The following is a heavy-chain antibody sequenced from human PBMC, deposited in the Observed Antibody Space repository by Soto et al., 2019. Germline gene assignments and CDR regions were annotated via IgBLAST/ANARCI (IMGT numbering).Heavy chain of an antibody. D-gene: IGHD1-26*01. Sequence: SETLSLTCTVSGGSISSYYWSWIRQPPGKGLEWIGYIYYSGSTSYNPYLKSRVTISVDTSKNQFSLKVSSVTAADTAVYYCARRYGGNFDYWGQGTLVTVSS. CDR1: GGSISSYY. CDR3: ARRYGGNFDY. CDR2: IYYSGST. V-gene: IGHV4-59*01. J-gene: IGHJ4*02.